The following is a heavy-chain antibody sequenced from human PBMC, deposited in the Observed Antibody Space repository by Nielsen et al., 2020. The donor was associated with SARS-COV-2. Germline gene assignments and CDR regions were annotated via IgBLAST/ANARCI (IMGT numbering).Heavy chain of an antibody. CDR2: ISSSSSTI. V-gene: IGHV3-48*04. D-gene: IGHD1-26*01. Sequence: GESLKISCAASGFTFSSYSMNWVRQAPGKGLEWVSYISSSSSTIYYADSVRGRFTISRDNAKNSLYLQMNSLRAEDTAVYYCARAYSGSYWGAFDIWGQGTMVTVSS. CDR1: GFTFSSYS. CDR3: ARAYSGSYWGAFDI. J-gene: IGHJ3*02.